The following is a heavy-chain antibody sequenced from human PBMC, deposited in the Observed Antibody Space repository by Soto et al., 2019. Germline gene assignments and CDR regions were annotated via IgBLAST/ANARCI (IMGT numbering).Heavy chain of an antibody. V-gene: IGHV4-34*01. Sequence: SETLSLTCAVYGRSFSGYYWSWIRQPPGKGLEWIGEINHSGSTNYNPSLKSRVTISVDTSKNQFSLKLSSVTAADTAVYYCARGLELGIYYYYYGMDVWGQGTTVTVSS. CDR3: ARGLELGIYYYYYGMDV. D-gene: IGHD7-27*01. CDR1: GRSFSGYY. CDR2: INHSGST. J-gene: IGHJ6*02.